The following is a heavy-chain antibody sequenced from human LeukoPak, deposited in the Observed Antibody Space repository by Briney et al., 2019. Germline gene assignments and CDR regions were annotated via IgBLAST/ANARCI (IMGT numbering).Heavy chain of an antibody. Sequence: PSETLSLTCTVSGGSISSYYWSWIRQPPGKGLEWVGYTYYSGSTNYNPSLKSRVTISVDTSKNQFSLKLSSVTAADTAAYYCARRESSGYYEGDWFDPWGQGTLVTVSS. CDR2: TYYSGST. V-gene: IGHV4-59*01. D-gene: IGHD3-22*01. CDR3: ARRESSGYYEGDWFDP. CDR1: GGSISSYY. J-gene: IGHJ5*02.